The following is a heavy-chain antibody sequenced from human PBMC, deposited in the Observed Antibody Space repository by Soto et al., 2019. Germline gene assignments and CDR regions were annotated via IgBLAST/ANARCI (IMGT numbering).Heavy chain of an antibody. CDR2: IDPSDSYT. CDR1: GYSFTSYW. Sequence: GESLKISCKGSGYSFTSYWISWVRQMPGKGLEWMGRIDPSDSYTNYSPSFQGHVTISADKSISTAYLQWSSLKASDTAMYYCARLTAAAGTFPANFYYYGMDVWGQGTTATVS. D-gene: IGHD6-13*01. J-gene: IGHJ6*02. CDR3: ARLTAAAGTFPANFYYYGMDV. V-gene: IGHV5-10-1*01.